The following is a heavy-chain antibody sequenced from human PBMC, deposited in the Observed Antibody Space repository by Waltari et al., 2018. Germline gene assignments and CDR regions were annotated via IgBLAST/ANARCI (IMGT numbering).Heavy chain of an antibody. J-gene: IGHJ4*02. Sequence: EVQLLESGGGLVQPGGSLRLSCAASGFTFRSYAMSWVRQAPGKGLEWVSAVSGSGGSTYNADSLKGRFTSSRDNSTNTLYLQMNSLRAEDTAVYYCAKDRLDTAMVTSLDYWGQGTLVTVSS. CDR3: AKDRLDTAMVTSLDY. CDR1: GFTFRSYA. D-gene: IGHD5-18*01. V-gene: IGHV3-23*01. CDR2: VSGSGGST.